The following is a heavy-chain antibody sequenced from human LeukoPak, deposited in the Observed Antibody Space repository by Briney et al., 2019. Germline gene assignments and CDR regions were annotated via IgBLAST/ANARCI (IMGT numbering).Heavy chain of an antibody. Sequence: TTGGSLRLSCAASGFTFSNYNMNWVRQAPGKGLEWVSCISSSGIINYADSVKGRFTISRDNAKNSLYLQMNSLRAEDTAVYYCAKGVSAYDFWSGRLFAYWGQGALVTVSS. CDR1: GFTFSNYN. D-gene: IGHD3-3*01. J-gene: IGHJ4*02. CDR2: ISSSGII. V-gene: IGHV3-69-1*02. CDR3: AKGVSAYDFWSGRLFAY.